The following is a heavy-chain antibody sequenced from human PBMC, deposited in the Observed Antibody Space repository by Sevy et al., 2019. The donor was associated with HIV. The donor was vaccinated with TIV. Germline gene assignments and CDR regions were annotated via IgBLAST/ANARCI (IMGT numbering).Heavy chain of an antibody. CDR2: IYHSGST. D-gene: IGHD4-17*01. V-gene: IGHV4-38-2*01. CDR1: DYSISSGYY. CDR3: ARAYYGGLYYFDY. J-gene: IGHJ4*02. Sequence: SETLSLTCAVSDYSISSGYYWGWIRQPPGKGLEWIGSIYHSGSTYYNPSLKSRVTMSVDTSKNQFSLNLSSVTAADSALYYCARAYYGGLYYFDYWGQGTLVTVSS.